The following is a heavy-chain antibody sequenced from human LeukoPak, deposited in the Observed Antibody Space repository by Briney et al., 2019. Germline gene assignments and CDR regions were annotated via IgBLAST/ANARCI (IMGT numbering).Heavy chain of an antibody. CDR2: FYTSEST. CDR1: GGSISSCSYY. D-gene: IGHD3-3*01. V-gene: IGHV4-61*02. Sequence: SETLSLTCTVSGGSISSCSYYWAWIRQPAGKGLEWIGRFYTSESTNYNPSLKSRVTISVDTSKNQFSLKLTSVTAADTAVYYCARSDFWSGYFDSWGQGTLVTVSS. J-gene: IGHJ4*02. CDR3: ARSDFWSGYFDS.